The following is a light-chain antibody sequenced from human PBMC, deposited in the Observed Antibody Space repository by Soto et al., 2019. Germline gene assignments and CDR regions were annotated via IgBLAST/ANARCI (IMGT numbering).Light chain of an antibody. CDR2: LDSDGSH. V-gene: IGLV4-69*01. CDR1: SGHSSYA. J-gene: IGLJ2*01. Sequence: QSVLTQSPSASASLGASVKLTCTPSSGHSSYAIAWHQQQPEKGPRYSMKLDSDGSHTKGDAVPDRFSGSSSGAERYLTISSLQSEDEADYYCQTWGTGIHVVFGGGTKLTVL. CDR3: QTWGTGIHVV.